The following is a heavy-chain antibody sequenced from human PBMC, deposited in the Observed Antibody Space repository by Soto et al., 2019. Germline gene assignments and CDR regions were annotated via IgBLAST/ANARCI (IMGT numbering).Heavy chain of an antibody. V-gene: IGHV3-33*01. CDR2: IWYDGSNK. J-gene: IGHJ6*03. CDR3: ARDLLFGVERGIYYYHYYMDV. Sequence: PGGSLRLSCAASGFTFSSYGMHWVRPAPGKGLEWVEVIWYDGSNKYYADSVKGRFTISRDNSKNTLYLQMNSLRAEDTAVYYCARDLLFGVERGIYYYHYYMDVWGKGTTVTVSS. CDR1: GFTFSSYG. D-gene: IGHD3-3*01.